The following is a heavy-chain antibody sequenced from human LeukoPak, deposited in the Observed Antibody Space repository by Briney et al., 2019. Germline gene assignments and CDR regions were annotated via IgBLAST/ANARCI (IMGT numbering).Heavy chain of an antibody. Sequence: GGSLRLSCAASGFTFSSYAMSWVRQAPGKGLEWVSAISGSGGSTYYADSVKGRFTISRDNSKNTLYLQMNSLRAEDTAVYYCAKAPSDSSGYYPHFDYWGQGTLVTVSS. V-gene: IGHV3-23*01. D-gene: IGHD3-22*01. CDR2: ISGSGGST. CDR3: AKAPSDSSGYYPHFDY. J-gene: IGHJ4*02. CDR1: GFTFSSYA.